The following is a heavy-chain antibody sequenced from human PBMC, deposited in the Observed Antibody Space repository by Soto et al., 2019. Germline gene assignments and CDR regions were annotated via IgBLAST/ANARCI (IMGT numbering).Heavy chain of an antibody. CDR2: IKQDGSEK. Sequence: PGGSLRLSCAASGFTFSSYWMSWVRQAPGKGLEWVANIKQDGSEKYYVDSVKGRFTISRDNAKNSLYLQMNSLRAEDTAVYYYAVAGPKRSIDPWGKGTLVTGSS. CDR1: GFTFSSYW. CDR3: AVAGPKRSIDP. V-gene: IGHV3-7*05. D-gene: IGHD6-19*01. J-gene: IGHJ5*02.